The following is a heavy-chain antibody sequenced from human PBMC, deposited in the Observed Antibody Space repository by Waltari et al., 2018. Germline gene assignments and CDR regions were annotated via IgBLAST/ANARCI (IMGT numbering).Heavy chain of an antibody. J-gene: IGHJ4*02. CDR3: ARGTKMGTGIAAAGGLDY. CDR2: INHSGST. D-gene: IGHD6-13*01. V-gene: IGHV4-34*01. Sequence: QVQLQQWGAGLLKPSETLSLTCAVYGGSFSGYYWSWIRQPPGQGLEWIGEINHSGSTNYNPSLKSRVTISVDTSKNQFSLKLSSVTAADTAVYYCARGTKMGTGIAAAGGLDYWGQGTLVTVSS. CDR1: GGSFSGYY.